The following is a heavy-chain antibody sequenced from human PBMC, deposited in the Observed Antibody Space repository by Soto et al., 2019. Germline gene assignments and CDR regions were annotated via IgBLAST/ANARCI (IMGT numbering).Heavy chain of an antibody. CDR1: GFTFSRDE. CDR2: IQNHGYST. V-gene: IGHV3-48*03. D-gene: IGHD1-20*01. CDR3: ARGYDAGCHFGY. Sequence: EVQLVESGGGLVQPGGSLRLSCEASGFTFSRDEMNWVRQAPGKGLEWIAYIQNHGYSTHYAASVKGRFTISRDKAKNTLHLQMSSLTAEDTAIYYCARGYDAGCHFGYWGQGVLVTVSS. J-gene: IGHJ4*02.